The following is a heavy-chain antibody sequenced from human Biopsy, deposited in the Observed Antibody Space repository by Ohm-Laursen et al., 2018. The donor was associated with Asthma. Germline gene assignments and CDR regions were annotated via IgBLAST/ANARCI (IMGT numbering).Heavy chain of an antibody. CDR2: ISWTSATI. V-gene: IGHV3-9*01. CDR1: GFKFDEYT. J-gene: IGHJ4*02. CDR3: AKVRSDWVITESFDY. D-gene: IGHD3-22*01. Sequence: SLRLSCAASGFKFDEYTMHWVRQAPGKGLEWASGISWTSATIGYADSVEGRFTISRDNAKNSVFLHMDSLRPEDTAFYYCAKVRSDWVITESFDYWGQGVLVTVSS.